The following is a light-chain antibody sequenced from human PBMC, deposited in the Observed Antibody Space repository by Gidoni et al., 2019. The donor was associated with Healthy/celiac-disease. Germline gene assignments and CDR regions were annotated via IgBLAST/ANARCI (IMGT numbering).Light chain of an antibody. V-gene: IGLV1-51*01. CDR3: GTWDSSLSDVV. J-gene: IGLJ2*01. CDR1: SSNIGNNY. CDR2: DNN. Sequence: SVFTQPPSVSAAPGQKVTISCSGSSSNIGNNYVSWYQQLPGTAPKLLIYDNNKRPSGIPDRFSGSKSGTSATLGITGLQTGDEADYYCGTWDSSLSDVVFGGGTKLTVL.